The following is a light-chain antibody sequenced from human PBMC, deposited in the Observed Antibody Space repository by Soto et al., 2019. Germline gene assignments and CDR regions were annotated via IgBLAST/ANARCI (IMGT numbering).Light chain of an antibody. CDR3: QQRSNWPLT. CDR1: QSVSSY. Sequence: EIVLTQSPPTLSLSAGERATLSCRASQSVSSYLAWYQQKPGQAPRLLIYDASNRATGIPARFSGSGSGTDFTLTISSLEPEDFAVYYCQQRSNWPLTFGPGTKVDIK. V-gene: IGKV3-11*01. CDR2: DAS. J-gene: IGKJ3*01.